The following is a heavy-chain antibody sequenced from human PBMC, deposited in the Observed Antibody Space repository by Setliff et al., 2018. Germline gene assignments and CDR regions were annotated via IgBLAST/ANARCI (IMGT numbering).Heavy chain of an antibody. V-gene: IGHV5-10-1*01. D-gene: IGHD1-1*01. J-gene: IGHJ5*02. Sequence: GESLKISCQASGYNFANHWIAWVRLMPGKGLEYMGRIDPGDSYADYSPSFEGLVTISADKSRTTAYLQWTSLQASDTALYLCARLGRERSTFAWLDAWGQGTQVTVSS. CDR3: ARLGRERSTFAWLDA. CDR2: IDPGDSYA. CDR1: GYNFANHW.